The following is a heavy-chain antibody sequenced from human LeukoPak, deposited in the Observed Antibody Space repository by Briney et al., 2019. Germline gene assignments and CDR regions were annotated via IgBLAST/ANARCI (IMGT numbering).Heavy chain of an antibody. CDR1: GFTFGLFN. CDR3: TRDYFDGTGNYSGRNC. V-gene: IGHV3-48*04. D-gene: IGHD3-9*01. J-gene: IGHJ4*02. Sequence: GGSLRLSCAASGFTFGLFNMNWVRQAPGKGLEWISYISRDSSTTYYAESVKGRFTISRDNAKKSLYLQMNSLNAKDTAVYYCTRDYFDGTGNYSGRNCWGQGSLVTVSS. CDR2: ISRDSSTT.